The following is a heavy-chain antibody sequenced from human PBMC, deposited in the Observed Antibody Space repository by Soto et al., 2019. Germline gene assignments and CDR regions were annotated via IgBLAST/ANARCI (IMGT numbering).Heavy chain of an antibody. V-gene: IGHV5-51*01. J-gene: IGHJ6*02. CDR1: GYSFTSYW. CDR3: ARHATPIFGVVFNYYYYGMDV. CDR2: IYPGDSDT. D-gene: IGHD3-3*01. Sequence: GASLKISCKGSGYSFTSYWIGWARQMPGKGLEWMGIIYPGDSDTRYSPSFQGQVTISADKSISTAYLQWSSLKASDTAMYYCARHATPIFGVVFNYYYYGMDVWGQGTTVTVSS.